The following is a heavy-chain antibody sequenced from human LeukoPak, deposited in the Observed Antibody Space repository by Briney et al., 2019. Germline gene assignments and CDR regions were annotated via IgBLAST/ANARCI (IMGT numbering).Heavy chain of an antibody. CDR1: GFSFSSYA. CDR2: ISGSGGTT. J-gene: IGHJ4*02. CDR3: AKAVGEGCSTSSCYRNPPFDY. Sequence: GGSLRLSCAASGFSFSSYAMSWVRQAPGKGLEWISGISGSGGTTYYADSVKGRVALSRDNSKNTLYLQMNSLRAEDTAIYYCAKAVGEGCSTSSCYRNPPFDYWGQGTLVTVSS. D-gene: IGHD2-2*01. V-gene: IGHV3-23*01.